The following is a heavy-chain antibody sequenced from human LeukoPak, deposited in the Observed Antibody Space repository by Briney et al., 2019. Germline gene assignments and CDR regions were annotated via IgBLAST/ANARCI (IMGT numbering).Heavy chain of an antibody. J-gene: IGHJ4*02. D-gene: IGHD3-22*01. CDR3: ARTIVVVIEYYLDY. Sequence: GGSLRLSCAASGFTFSSYWMSWVRQAPGKGLEWVANIKQDGSEKYYVDSVKGRSTISRDNAKNSLYLQMNSLRAEDTAVYYCARTIVVVIEYYLDYWGQGTLVTVSS. CDR2: IKQDGSEK. V-gene: IGHV3-7*04. CDR1: GFTFSSYW.